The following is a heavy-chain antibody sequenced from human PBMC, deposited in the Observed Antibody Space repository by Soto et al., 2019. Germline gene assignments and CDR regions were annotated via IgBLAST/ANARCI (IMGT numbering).Heavy chain of an antibody. D-gene: IGHD3-10*01. CDR3: ARDSGAGTPLDY. CDR2: ISSSSSYT. J-gene: IGHJ4*02. Sequence: LRLSCAASGFTFSDYYMSWIRQAPGKGLEWVSYISSSSSYTNYADSVKGRFTISRDNAKNSLYLQMNSLRAEDTAVYYCARDSGAGTPLDYWGQGTLVTVSS. V-gene: IGHV3-11*06. CDR1: GFTFSDYY.